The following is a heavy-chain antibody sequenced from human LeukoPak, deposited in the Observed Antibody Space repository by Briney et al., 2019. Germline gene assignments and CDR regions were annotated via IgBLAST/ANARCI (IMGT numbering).Heavy chain of an antibody. Sequence: PGGSLRLSCAASGFTFSSYGMLWVRKAPGKGLEWVAFIRYDGNNKLYADSMKGRFTISRDNSKNTLYLHINSLRAEDTAVYYCARAGVDSRGHYQGFDYWGQGSLVTVSA. CDR2: IRYDGNNK. CDR1: GFTFSSYG. J-gene: IGHJ4*02. V-gene: IGHV3-30*02. CDR3: ARAGVDSRGHYQGFDY. D-gene: IGHD3-22*01.